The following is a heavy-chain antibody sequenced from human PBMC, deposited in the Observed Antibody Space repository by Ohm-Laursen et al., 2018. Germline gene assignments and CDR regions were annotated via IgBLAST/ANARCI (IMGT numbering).Heavy chain of an antibody. V-gene: IGHV4-38-2*01. CDR1: GYSISSGYF. CDR3: ARGLWWFDP. Sequence: TLSLTCAVSGYSISSGYFWGWLRQPPGKGLEWIGTIYHSGSTYYNPSLKSRVTISVDTSKNQFSLKLSSVTAADTALYYCARGLWWFDPWGQGTLVTVSS. J-gene: IGHJ5*02. CDR2: IYHSGST.